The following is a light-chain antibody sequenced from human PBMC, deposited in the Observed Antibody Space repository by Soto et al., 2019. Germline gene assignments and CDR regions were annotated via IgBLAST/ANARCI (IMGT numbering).Light chain of an antibody. CDR1: QSISSD. J-gene: IGKJ3*01. V-gene: IGKV3-15*01. CDR3: QQYHDWPPIT. CDR2: GAS. Sequence: EVVMTQSPGTLSLSAGERATVSCRASQSISSDLAWYQQKPGQAPRLLIYGASTRATDIPARFSGGGSGTEFTLTISSLQSEDSAIYYFQQYHDWPPITFGPGTKVHIK.